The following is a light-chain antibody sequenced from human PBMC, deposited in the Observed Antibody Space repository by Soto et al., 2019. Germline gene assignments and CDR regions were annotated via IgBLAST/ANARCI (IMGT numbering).Light chain of an antibody. V-gene: IGLV2-23*02. CDR3: CSYAGSSTPYV. J-gene: IGLJ1*01. Sequence: QPVLTQPASVSVSPGQSITTSCKGTSSDFGSYNLVSWYQQHPGKATKLMIYEVSKRPSGVSNRFSGSKSGNTASLTISGLQAEDEADYYCCSYAGSSTPYVFGTGTKVTVL. CDR1: SSDFGSYNL. CDR2: EVS.